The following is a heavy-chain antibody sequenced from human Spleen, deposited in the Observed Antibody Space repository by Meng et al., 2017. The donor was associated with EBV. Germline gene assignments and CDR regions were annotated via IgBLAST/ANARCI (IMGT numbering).Heavy chain of an antibody. D-gene: IGHD1-14*01. J-gene: IGHJ2*01. V-gene: IGHV3-53*01. Sequence: VPPGEAGGGLSLPGGSLRLSCAASGFSVTSDYINWVRQTPGKGLELISVIYRDGSTYYADSVKGRITISRDNSKHMLYLQMNNLRVEDTAVYYCARSPGILPDDWYFDLWGPGTLVTVSS. CDR1: GFSVTSDY. CDR2: IYRDGST. CDR3: ARSPGILPDDWYFDL.